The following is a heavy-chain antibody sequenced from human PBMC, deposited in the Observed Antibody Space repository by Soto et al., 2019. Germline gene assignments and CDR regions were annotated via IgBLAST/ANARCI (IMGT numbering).Heavy chain of an antibody. V-gene: IGHV4-34*01. CDR1: GGSFSGYY. CDR2: INHSGST. Sequence: SETLSLTCAVYGGSFSGYYWSWIRQPPGKGLEWIGEINHSGSTNYNPSLKSRVTISVDTSKNQFSLKLSSVTAADTAVYYCVSLGGPIRGYYGMDVWGQGNTVPVSS. D-gene: IGHD3-16*01. CDR3: VSLGGPIRGYYGMDV. J-gene: IGHJ6*02.